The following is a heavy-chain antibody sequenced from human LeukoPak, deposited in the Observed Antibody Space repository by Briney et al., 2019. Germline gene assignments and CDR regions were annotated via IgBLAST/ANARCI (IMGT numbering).Heavy chain of an antibody. CDR1: GFTFSNYG. D-gene: IGHD6-19*01. V-gene: IGHV3-33*01. CDR3: ARWRAGIAVAVDY. J-gene: IGHJ4*02. CDR2: IWYDGSNK. Sequence: GRSLRLSCAASGFTFSNYGIHWVRQAPGKGLEWVALIWYDGSNKFYADSVKGRFTISRDNSKNPLYLQMNSLRAEDTAVYYCARWRAGIAVAVDYWGQGTLVTVSS.